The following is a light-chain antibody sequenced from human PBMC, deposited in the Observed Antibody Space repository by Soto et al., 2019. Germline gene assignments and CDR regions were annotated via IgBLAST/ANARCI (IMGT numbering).Light chain of an antibody. Sequence: QSALTQPRSMSGSPGQSVTISCTGTSSDVGDYKYVSWYRQHPGKAPKLMIYDISERPSGVPDRFSGSKSGNTASLTISGLQAEDEADYYCCSYAGSYSYVFGTGTKVTVL. CDR1: SSDVGDYKY. J-gene: IGLJ1*01. V-gene: IGLV2-11*01. CDR3: CSYAGSYSYV. CDR2: DIS.